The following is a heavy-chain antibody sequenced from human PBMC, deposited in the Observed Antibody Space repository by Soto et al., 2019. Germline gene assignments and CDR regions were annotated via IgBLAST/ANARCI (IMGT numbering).Heavy chain of an antibody. V-gene: IGHV3-23*01. CDR2: ISGSGGST. CDR3: ARRGSGSYYDY. Sequence: EVLLLESGGGLVQPGGSLRLSCAASGFTFSISAMRWVGQAPGKGLEWVSAISGSGGSTYYADSVKGRFTISRDTSKNTLYLQMNSLTAEDTAVYYCARRGSGSYYDYWGQGTLVTVSS. J-gene: IGHJ4*02. CDR1: GFTFSISA. D-gene: IGHD1-26*01.